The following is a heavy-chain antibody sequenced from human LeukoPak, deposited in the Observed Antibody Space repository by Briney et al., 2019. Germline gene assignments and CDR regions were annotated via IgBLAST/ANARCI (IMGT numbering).Heavy chain of an antibody. CDR3: ATRGPGMTVPGAY. CDR1: GDSITRRDYY. J-gene: IGHJ4*02. CDR2: IHFSGST. Sequence: PSETLSLTCTVSGDSITRRDYYWGWVRQPPGKGLEWIGSIHFSGSTFYNPSLKSRVTISIDASRSQFSLKLNSVTAADTAVYYCATRGPGMTVPGAYWGQGTLVTVSS. V-gene: IGHV4-39*01. D-gene: IGHD6-19*01.